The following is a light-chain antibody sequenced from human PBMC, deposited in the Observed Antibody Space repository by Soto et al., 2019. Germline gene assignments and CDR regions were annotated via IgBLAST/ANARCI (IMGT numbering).Light chain of an antibody. CDR2: EVS. CDR3: SSYSGSNNYVI. V-gene: IGLV2-8*01. Sequence: QSALTQPPSASGSPGQSVTISCTGTSSDVGGYEYVSWYQQHPGKAPNLMIFEVSKRSSGVPGRFSGSKSGNTASLTVSGXXXEDEADYYCSSYSGSNNYVIFGGGTKLTVL. J-gene: IGLJ2*01. CDR1: SSDVGGYEY.